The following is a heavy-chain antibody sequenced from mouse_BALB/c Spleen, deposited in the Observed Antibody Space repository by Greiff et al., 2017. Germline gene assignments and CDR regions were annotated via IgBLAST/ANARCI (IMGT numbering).Heavy chain of an antibody. CDR2: IWAGGST. CDR1: GFSLTSYG. D-gene: IGHD2-4*01. V-gene: IGHV2-9*02. J-gene: IGHJ3*01. Sequence: QVQLKESGPGLVAPSQSLSITCTVSGFSLTSYGVHWVRQPPGKGLEWLGVIWAGGSTNYNSALMSRLSISKDNSKSQVFLKMNSLQTDDTAMYYCAREYDFSFAYWGQGTLGTVSA. CDR3: AREYDFSFAY.